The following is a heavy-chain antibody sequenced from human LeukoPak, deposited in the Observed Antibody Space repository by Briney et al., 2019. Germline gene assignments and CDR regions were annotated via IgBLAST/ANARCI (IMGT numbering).Heavy chain of an antibody. CDR1: GXTFSSYW. V-gene: IGHV3-74*01. J-gene: IGHJ4*02. CDR3: VRTAYYYDSSGYSHFDY. D-gene: IGHD3-22*01. Sequence: GGSLRLSCAASGXTFSSYWMHWVRQAPGKGLVWVSRINSDGSSTNYADSVKGRFTISRDNAKNTLYLQMNSLRAEDTAVYYCVRTAYYYDSSGYSHFDYWGQGTLVTVSS. CDR2: INSDGSST.